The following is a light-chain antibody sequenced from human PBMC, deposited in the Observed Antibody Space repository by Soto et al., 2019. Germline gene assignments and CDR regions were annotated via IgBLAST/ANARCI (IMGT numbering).Light chain of an antibody. CDR3: SSYAGSNDLVV. V-gene: IGLV2-23*01. Sequence: QSALTQPGSVSGSPGQSITISCSGTSSDIGSYNLVSWYQQHPGKAPKGIIFEGSRLPSGVSSRFSGSKSGNTASLTISGLRPEDEADYYCSSYAGSNDLVVFGGGTKVTVL. CDR1: SSDIGSYNL. CDR2: EGS. J-gene: IGLJ2*01.